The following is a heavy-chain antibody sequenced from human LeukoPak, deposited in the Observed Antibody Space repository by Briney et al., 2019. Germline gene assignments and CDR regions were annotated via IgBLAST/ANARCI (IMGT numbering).Heavy chain of an antibody. CDR1: GFTFSTYT. J-gene: IGHJ6*02. CDR3: ARDLSYCTITSCSYYYYGMDV. CDR2: ITGTSSTI. V-gene: IGHV3-48*04. Sequence: GGSLRLSCAASGFTFSTYTMNWVRQAPGKGLEWVSYITGTSSTIYYADSVKGRFTISRDNAKNSLYLQMNSLRAEDTAVYYCARDLSYCTITSCSYYYYGMDVWGRGTTVTVSS. D-gene: IGHD2-2*01.